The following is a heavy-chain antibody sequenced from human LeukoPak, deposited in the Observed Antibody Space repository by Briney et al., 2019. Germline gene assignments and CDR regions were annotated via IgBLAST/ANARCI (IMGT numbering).Heavy chain of an antibody. D-gene: IGHD6-13*01. CDR2: ISGSGGST. J-gene: IGHJ4*02. CDR3: AKDTAAGTIYFDY. V-gene: IGHV3-23*01. Sequence: GGSLRLSCAASGFTFSSYAMSWVRQAPGKGREWVSAISGSGGSTYYADSVKGRFTISRDNSKNTLYLQMNSLRAEDTAVYYWAKDTAAGTIYFDYWGQGTLVTVSS. CDR1: GFTFSSYA.